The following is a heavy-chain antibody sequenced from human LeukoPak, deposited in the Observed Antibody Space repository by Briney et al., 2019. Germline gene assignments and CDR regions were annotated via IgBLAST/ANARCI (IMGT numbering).Heavy chain of an antibody. CDR2: ILPIFGTA. CDR1: VATASIYA. Sequence: SVKVSCNPSVATASIYAISWERQAPGEGVEWMGQILPIFGTANYAQKFQGRATLTADASTSTAYMELSSLRSEDTAVYYCARHCGGDCYPLQGPFDYWGQGTRVTVSS. J-gene: IGHJ4*02. D-gene: IGHD2-21*02. CDR3: ARHCGGDCYPLQGPFDY. V-gene: IGHV1-69*01.